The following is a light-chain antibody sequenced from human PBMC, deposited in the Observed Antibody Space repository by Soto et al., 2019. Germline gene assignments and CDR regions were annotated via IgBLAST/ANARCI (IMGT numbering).Light chain of an antibody. CDR2: EVT. V-gene: IGLV2-8*01. CDR3: SSYSTTNILV. CDR1: SSDVGGYDY. Sequence: QSVLTQPPSASGSPGQSVTISCTGTSSDVGGYDYVSWYQQHPGKAPKLMIYEVTIRPSGVSDRFSGSKSGNTASLVISGLQANDEADYYCSSYSTTNILVFGSGTKVTVL. J-gene: IGLJ1*01.